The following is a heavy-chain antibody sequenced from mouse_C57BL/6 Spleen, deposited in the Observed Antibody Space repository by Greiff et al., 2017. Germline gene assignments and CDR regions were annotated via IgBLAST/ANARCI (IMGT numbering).Heavy chain of an antibody. CDR1: GYTFTSYW. D-gene: IGHD1-1*01. CDR3: ARYYYGSRECFDY. V-gene: IGHV1-74*01. Sequence: QVQLQQPGAELVKPGASVKVSCKASGYTFTSYWMHWVKQRPGQGLEWIGRIHPSDSDTNYNQKFKGKATLTVDKSSSTAYMRRSSLTAEDSAVYYCARYYYGSRECFDYWGQGTTLTVSS. CDR2: IHPSDSDT. J-gene: IGHJ2*01.